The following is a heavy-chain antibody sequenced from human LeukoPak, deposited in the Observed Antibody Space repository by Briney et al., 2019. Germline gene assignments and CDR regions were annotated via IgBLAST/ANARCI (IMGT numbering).Heavy chain of an antibody. CDR2: IKQDGSEK. CDR3: ARADIVVVPATTGTGGDNYYYYGMDV. J-gene: IGHJ6*02. D-gene: IGHD2-2*01. CDR1: GFTFSRDW. Sequence: PGGSLRLSCAASGFTFSRDWMSWVRQAPGKGLEWVANIKQDGSEKYYVDSVKGRFTISRDNAKNSLYLQMNSLRAEDTAVYYCARADIVVVPATTGTGGDNYYYYGMDVWGQGTTVTVSS. V-gene: IGHV3-7*01.